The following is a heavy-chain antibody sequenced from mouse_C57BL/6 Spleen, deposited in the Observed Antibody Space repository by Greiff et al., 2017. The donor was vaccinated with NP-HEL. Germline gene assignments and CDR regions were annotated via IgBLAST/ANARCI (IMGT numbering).Heavy chain of an antibody. V-gene: IGHV1-26*01. CDR3: ARGGMTLYYFDY. J-gene: IGHJ2*01. CDR2: INPNNGGT. CDR1: GYTFTDYY. Sequence: VQLQQSGPELVKPGASVKISCKASGYTFTDYYMNWVKQSHGKSLEWIGDINPNNGGTSYNQKFKGKATLTVDKSSSTAYMELRSLTSEDSAVYYCARGGMTLYYFDYWGQGTTLTVSS.